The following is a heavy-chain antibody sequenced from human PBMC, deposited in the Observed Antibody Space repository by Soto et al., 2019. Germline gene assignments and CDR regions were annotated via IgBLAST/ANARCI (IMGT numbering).Heavy chain of an antibody. CDR3: ANEWSTSYYYYGMDV. Sequence: LSLTCAASGFTFSSYAMSWVRQAPGKGLEWVSAISGSGGSTYYADSVKGRFTISRDNSKNTLYLQMNSLRAEDTAVYYCANEWSTSYYYYGMDVWGQGTTVTVSS. CDR2: ISGSGGST. CDR1: GFTFSSYA. D-gene: IGHD2-2*01. J-gene: IGHJ6*02. V-gene: IGHV3-23*01.